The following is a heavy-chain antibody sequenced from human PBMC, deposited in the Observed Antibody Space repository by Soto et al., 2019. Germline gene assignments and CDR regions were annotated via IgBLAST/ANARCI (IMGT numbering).Heavy chain of an antibody. CDR2: ISAYNGNT. CDR1: GYTFTSYG. J-gene: IGHJ6*02. V-gene: IGHV1-18*01. CDR3: ARADLYYDFWSGYYNYYGMDV. Sequence: QVQLVQSGAEVKKPGASVKVSCKASGYTFTSYGISWVRQAPGQGLEWMGWISAYNGNTNYAQKPQGRVTMTTDTSTSTAYMELRSLRSDDTAVYYCARADLYYDFWSGYYNYYGMDVWGQGTTVTVSS. D-gene: IGHD3-3*01.